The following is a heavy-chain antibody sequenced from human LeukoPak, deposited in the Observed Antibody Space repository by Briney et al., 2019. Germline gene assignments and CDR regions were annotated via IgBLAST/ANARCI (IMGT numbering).Heavy chain of an antibody. D-gene: IGHD3-22*01. Sequence: GESLKISCKGSGYSFTRYWIGWVRQMPGKGLEWMGIIYPGDSDTRYSPSFQGQVTISADKSISTAYLQWSSLKASDTAMYYCARQDLSAHYDSSGYTGGAFDIWGQGTMVTVSS. CDR3: ARQDLSAHYDSSGYTGGAFDI. CDR1: GYSFTRYW. CDR2: IYPGDSDT. J-gene: IGHJ3*02. V-gene: IGHV5-51*01.